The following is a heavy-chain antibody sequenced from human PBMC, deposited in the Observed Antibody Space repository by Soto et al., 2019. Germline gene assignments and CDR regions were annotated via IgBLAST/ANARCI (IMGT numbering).Heavy chain of an antibody. Sequence: ASVKVSCKASGYTFTSYDINWVRQATGQGLEWMGWMNPNSGNTGYAQKFQGRVTMTRNTSISTACMELSSLRSEDTAVYYCARGDFWSGYYTRHEYYFDYWGQGTLVTVSS. CDR1: GYTFTSYD. CDR2: MNPNSGNT. D-gene: IGHD3-3*01. CDR3: ARGDFWSGYYTRHEYYFDY. J-gene: IGHJ4*02. V-gene: IGHV1-8*01.